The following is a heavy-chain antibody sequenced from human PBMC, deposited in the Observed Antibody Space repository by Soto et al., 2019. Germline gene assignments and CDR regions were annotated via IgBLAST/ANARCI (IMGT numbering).Heavy chain of an antibody. CDR2: IYYSGST. CDR1: GGSISSYY. D-gene: IGHD3-16*02. J-gene: IGHJ2*01. CDR3: ARVGDYVWGSYRYSWYFDI. Sequence: QVQLQESGPGLVKPSETLSLTCTDSGGSISSYYWSWIRQPPGKRLEWMGFIYYSGSTNYDPSLQSLVILSLDASKHQCALKLSSVNAADTAVYYCARVGDYVWGSYRYSWYFDIWGRGTLVTVSS. V-gene: IGHV4-59*01.